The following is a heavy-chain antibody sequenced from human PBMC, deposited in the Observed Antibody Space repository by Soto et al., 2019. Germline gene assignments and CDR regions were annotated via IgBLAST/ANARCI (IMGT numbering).Heavy chain of an antibody. CDR1: GGSISNYY. V-gene: IGHV4-59*01. D-gene: IGHD5-18*01. J-gene: IGHJ4*02. CDR3: ARDHPHSYGVYYFDY. Sequence: PSETLSLTCTVSGGSISNYYWSWIRQPPGKGLEWIGYIYSSGSTHYNPSLQSRVTISADTSKNQVSLKVNSVTAADTAMYYCARDHPHSYGVYYFDYWGPGTLVTVSS. CDR2: IYSSGST.